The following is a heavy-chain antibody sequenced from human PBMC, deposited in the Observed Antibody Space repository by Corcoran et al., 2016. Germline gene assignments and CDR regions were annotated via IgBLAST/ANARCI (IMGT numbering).Heavy chain of an antibody. CDR1: GFSLSTSGMR. V-gene: IGHV2-70*04. Sequence: QVTLKESVPALVKPTQSLTRTCTFSGFSLSTSGMRVSWIRQPPGKALEWLARIDWDDDKFYSTSLKTRVTISKDTSKNQVVLTMTNRDPVDTATDYCARWGPGDSDYWGQGTLVTVSS. CDR2: IDWDDDK. J-gene: IGHJ4*02. CDR3: ARWGPGDSDY. D-gene: IGHD4-17*01.